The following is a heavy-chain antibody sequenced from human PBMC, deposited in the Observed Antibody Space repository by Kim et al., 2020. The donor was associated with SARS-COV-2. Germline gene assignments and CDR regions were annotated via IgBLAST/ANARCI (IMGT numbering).Heavy chain of an antibody. Sequence: GGSLRLSCAASGFTFTTYAMSWVRQAPGKGLEWVSAVTGSGGSTYYADSVKGRFTISRDNSKHTLYLQMNSMKPEDTAVYYCTKDTIELGTAAPGVFGPLGQGTLVTGSS. D-gene: IGHD6-13*01. J-gene: IGHJ5*02. CDR1: GFTFTTYA. CDR3: TKDTIELGTAAPGVFGP. CDR2: VTGSGGST. V-gene: IGHV3-23*01.